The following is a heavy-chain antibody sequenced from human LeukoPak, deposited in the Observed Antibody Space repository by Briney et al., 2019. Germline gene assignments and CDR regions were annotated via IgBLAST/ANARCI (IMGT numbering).Heavy chain of an antibody. D-gene: IGHD6-19*01. J-gene: IGHJ4*02. CDR3: ARKSGAWYGKHYFDY. CDR2: IYYSGST. Sequence: SETLSLTCTVSRGSISSSSYYWGWIRQPPGKGLEWIGSIYYSGSTYYNPSLKSRVTISVDTSKNQFSLKLSSVTAADTAVYYCARKSGAWYGKHYFDYWGQGTLVTVSS. V-gene: IGHV4-39*01. CDR1: RGSISSSSYY.